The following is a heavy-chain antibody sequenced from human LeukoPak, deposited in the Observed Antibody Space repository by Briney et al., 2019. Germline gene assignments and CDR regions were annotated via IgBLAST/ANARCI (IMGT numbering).Heavy chain of an antibody. J-gene: IGHJ4*02. CDR2: ISGSGGST. D-gene: IGHD2-2*01. CDR3: AKDPPDCSSTSCYVDPPGTDY. Sequence: GGSLRLSCAASGFTFSSYAMSWVRQAPGKGLEWVPAISGSGGSTYYADSVKGRFTISRDNSKNTLYLQMNSLRAEDTAVYYCAKDPPDCSSTSCYVDPPGTDYWGQGTLVTVSS. V-gene: IGHV3-23*01. CDR1: GFTFSSYA.